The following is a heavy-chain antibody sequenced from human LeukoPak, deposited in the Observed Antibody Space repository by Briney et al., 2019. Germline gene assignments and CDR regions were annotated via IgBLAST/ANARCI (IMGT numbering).Heavy chain of an antibody. V-gene: IGHV4-38-2*02. CDR3: ARAYCGGDCPLDY. D-gene: IGHD2-21*02. CDR1: GYSISSGYY. Sequence: SETLSLTCTVSGYSISSGYYWGWIRQPPGKGLEWIGGIYYSGSTYYNPSLKSRVTISVDTSKNQFSLKLSSVTAADTAVYYCARAYCGGDCPLDYWGQGTLVTVSS. CDR2: IYYSGST. J-gene: IGHJ4*02.